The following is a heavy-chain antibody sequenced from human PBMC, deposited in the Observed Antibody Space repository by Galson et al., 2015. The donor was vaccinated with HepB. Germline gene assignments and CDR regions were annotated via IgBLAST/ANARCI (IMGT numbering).Heavy chain of an antibody. CDR2: ISSSSSTTI. CDR3: ARERGSIFSQLYYFDY. V-gene: IGHV3-48*04. D-gene: IGHD3-16*01. J-gene: IGHJ4*02. CDR1: GFTFNSYS. Sequence: SLRLSCAASGFTFNSYSMNWVRQAPGKGLEWLSYISSSSSTTIYYADSVKGRFTISRDNAKNSLYLQMNSLRAEDTAVYYCARERGSIFSQLYYFDYWCQGSLVTVSS.